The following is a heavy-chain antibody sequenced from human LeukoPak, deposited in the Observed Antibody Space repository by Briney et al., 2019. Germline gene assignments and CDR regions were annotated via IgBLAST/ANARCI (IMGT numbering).Heavy chain of an antibody. CDR2: ISSSGSTI. Sequence: KSGGSLRLSCAASGFTFSDYYMSCIRQAPGKGLEWVSYISSSGSTIYYADSVKGRFTISRDNAKNSLYLQMNSLRAEDTAVYYCARENYYDSSEINCYYYYGMDVWGQGTTVTVSS. CDR3: ARENYYDSSEINCYYYYGMDV. V-gene: IGHV3-11*01. CDR1: GFTFSDYY. J-gene: IGHJ6*02. D-gene: IGHD3-22*01.